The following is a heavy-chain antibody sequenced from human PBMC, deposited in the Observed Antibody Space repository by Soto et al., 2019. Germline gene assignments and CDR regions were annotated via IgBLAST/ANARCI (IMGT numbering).Heavy chain of an antibody. V-gene: IGHV5-51*01. CDR2: IYPGDSDT. Sequence: PGESLKISCKGYGYSFTGQWIAWVRQMPGKGLEWMGIIYPGDSDTRYSPSFQGQVTISADKSINTAYLQWSSLKASDTAIYYCARHFGPYNRELHQWGQGTLVTVSS. CDR3: ARHFGPYNRELHQ. D-gene: IGHD1-1*01. CDR1: GYSFTGQW. J-gene: IGHJ1*01.